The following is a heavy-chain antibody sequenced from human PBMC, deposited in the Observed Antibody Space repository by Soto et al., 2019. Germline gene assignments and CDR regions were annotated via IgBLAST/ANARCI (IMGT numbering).Heavy chain of an antibody. CDR2: ISYDGSNK. J-gene: IGHJ6*02. Sequence: GGSPRLSCAASGFTFSSYAMHWVRQAPGKGLEWVAVISYDGSNKYYADSVKGRFTISRDNSKNTLYLQMNSLRAEDTAVYYCARDMVSSGEYYYGMDVWGQGTTVTVSS. CDR1: GFTFSSYA. CDR3: ARDMVSSGEYYYGMDV. D-gene: IGHD5-18*01. V-gene: IGHV3-30*04.